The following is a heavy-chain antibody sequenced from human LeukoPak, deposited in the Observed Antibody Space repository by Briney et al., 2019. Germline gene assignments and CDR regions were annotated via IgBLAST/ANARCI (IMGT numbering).Heavy chain of an antibody. CDR1: GYTFTSYD. V-gene: IGHV1-8*01. CDR3: ARGPFRYDFWSGYYTGTDYYYYMGV. CDR2: MNPNSGNT. J-gene: IGHJ6*03. Sequence: ASVKVSCKASGYTFTSYDINWVRQATGQGLEWMGWMNPNSGNTGYAQKFQGRVTMTRNTSISTAYMELSSLRSEDTAVYYCARGPFRYDFWSGYYTGTDYYYYMGVWGKGTTVTVSS. D-gene: IGHD3-3*01.